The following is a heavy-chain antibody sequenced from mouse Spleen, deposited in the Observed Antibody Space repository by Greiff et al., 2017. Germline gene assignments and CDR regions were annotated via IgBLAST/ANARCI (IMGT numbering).Heavy chain of an antibody. CDR1: GFTFSDYG. CDR2: ISSGSSTI. Sequence: EVKLMESGGGLVKPGGSLKLSCAASGFTFSDYGMHWVRQAPEKGLEWVAYISSGSSTIYYADTVKGRFTISRDNAKNTLFLQMTSLRSEDTAMYYCVRQDRYDYAMDYWGQGTSVTVSS. D-gene: IGHD2-14*01. V-gene: IGHV5-17*01. J-gene: IGHJ4*01. CDR3: VRQDRYDYAMDY.